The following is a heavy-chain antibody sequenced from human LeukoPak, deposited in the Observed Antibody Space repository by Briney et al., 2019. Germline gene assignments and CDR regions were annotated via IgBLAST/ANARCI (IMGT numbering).Heavy chain of an antibody. CDR3: ARDQLGAVLYFDY. CDR1: GFTFSTYG. J-gene: IGHJ4*02. CDR2: ITGSGGST. V-gene: IGHV3-23*01. D-gene: IGHD1-1*01. Sequence: PGGSLRLSCAASGFTFSTYGMSWVRQAPGKGLEWVSAITGSGGSTRYADSVKGRFTISRDNSKNTLYLQINSLRVEDTAVYYCARDQLGAVLYFDYWGQGTLVTVSS.